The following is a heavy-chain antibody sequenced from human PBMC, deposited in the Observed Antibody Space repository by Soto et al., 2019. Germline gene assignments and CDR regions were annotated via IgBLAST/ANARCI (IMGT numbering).Heavy chain of an antibody. Sequence: GGSLRLSCAASGLTFSSYGMHWVRQAPGKGLEWVAVISYDGSNKYYADSVKGRFTIFRDNSKNTLYLQMNSLRAEDTAVYYCAKDGFLEWLLQDYYYYGMDVWGQGTTVTVSS. CDR1: GLTFSSYG. J-gene: IGHJ6*02. CDR2: ISYDGSNK. CDR3: AKDGFLEWLLQDYYYYGMDV. V-gene: IGHV3-30*18. D-gene: IGHD3-3*01.